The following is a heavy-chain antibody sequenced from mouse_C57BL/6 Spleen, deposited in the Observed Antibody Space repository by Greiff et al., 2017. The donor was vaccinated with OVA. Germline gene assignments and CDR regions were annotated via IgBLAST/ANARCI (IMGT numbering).Heavy chain of an antibody. D-gene: IGHD1-1*01. CDR2: IHPNSGST. Sequence: VQLQQPGAELVKPGASVKLSCKASGYTFTSYWMHWVKQRPGQGLEWIGMIHPNSGSTNYNEKFKSKATLTVDKSSSTAYMQLSSLTSEDSAVYYCAKLANKDYYGHYYFDYWGQGTTLTVSS. J-gene: IGHJ2*01. CDR3: AKLANKDYYGHYYFDY. CDR1: GYTFTSYW. V-gene: IGHV1-64*01.